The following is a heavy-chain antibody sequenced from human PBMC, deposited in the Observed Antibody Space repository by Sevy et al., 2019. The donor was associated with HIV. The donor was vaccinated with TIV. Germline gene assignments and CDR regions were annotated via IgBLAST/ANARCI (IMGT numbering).Heavy chain of an antibody. D-gene: IGHD3-10*01. CDR1: GFTFDDYA. CDR3: AKDKASGNYCARHYYYYGMDV. J-gene: IGHJ6*02. V-gene: IGHV3-9*01. CDR2: ISWNSGNI. Sequence: GGSLRLSCAASGFTFDDYAMHWVRQAPGKGLEWVSGISWNSGNIDYADSVKGRFTISRDNAKNSLYLQMNSLRAEDTALYHCAKDKASGNYCARHYYYYGMDVWGQGTTVTVSS.